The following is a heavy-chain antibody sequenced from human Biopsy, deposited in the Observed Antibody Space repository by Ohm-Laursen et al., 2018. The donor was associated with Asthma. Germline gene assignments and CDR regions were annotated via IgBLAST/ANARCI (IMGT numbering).Heavy chain of an antibody. V-gene: IGHV3-53*01. J-gene: IGHJ1*01. CDR3: ARTFHFWSPYHAEHYQL. D-gene: IGHD3-3*02. CDR1: GFTVSTNG. CDR2: IYSGGGT. Sequence: SLRLSCAVSGFTVSTNGMSWVRQPPGKGLEWVSVIYSGGGTYYADSVQGRVTISRDNAKNSLYLQMNSLRAEDTAVYYCARTFHFWSPYHAEHYQLWGQGTLVTVSS.